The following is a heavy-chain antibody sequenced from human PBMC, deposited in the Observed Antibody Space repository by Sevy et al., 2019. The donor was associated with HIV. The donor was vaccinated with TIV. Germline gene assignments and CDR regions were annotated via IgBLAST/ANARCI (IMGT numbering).Heavy chain of an antibody. CDR1: GFTFSSYA. V-gene: IGHV3-23*01. J-gene: IGHJ6*03. D-gene: IGHD3-10*01. Sequence: GGSLRLSCAASGFTFSSYAMSWVRQAPGKGLEWVSAISGSGGSTYYADSVKGRFTISRDNSKNTLYLQMNSLRAEDTAVYYCAKDLAITMVRGVIRPPGDYMDVWGKGTTVTVSS. CDR3: AKDLAITMVRGVIRPPGDYMDV. CDR2: ISGSGGST.